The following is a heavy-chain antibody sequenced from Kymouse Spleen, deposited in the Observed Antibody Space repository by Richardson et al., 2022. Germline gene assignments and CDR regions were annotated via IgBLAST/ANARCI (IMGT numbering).Heavy chain of an antibody. Sequence: QVQLQQWGAGLLKPSETLSLTCAVYGGSFSGYYWSWIRQPPGKGLEWIGEINHSGSTNYNPSLKSRVTISVDTSKNQFSLKLSSVTAADTAVYYCARGGLRFLEGGMDVWGQGTTVTVSS. CDR3: ARGGLRFLEGGMDV. J-gene: IGHJ6*02. V-gene: IGHV4-34*01. CDR2: INHSGST. CDR1: GGSFSGYY. D-gene: IGHD3-3*01.